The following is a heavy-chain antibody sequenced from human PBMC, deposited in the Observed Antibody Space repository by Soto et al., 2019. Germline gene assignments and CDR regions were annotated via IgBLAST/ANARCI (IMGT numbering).Heavy chain of an antibody. J-gene: IGHJ4*02. CDR1: GASINNYH. CDR2: IYYTGIT. Sequence: SETLSLTCTVSGASINNYHWTWIRQPPGKGLEWIAYIYYTGITNFNPSLKSRVTISMDTSKKQFSLKLKSVTAADTAVYYCATYSGTSGDFAYWGQGTLVTVSS. CDR3: ATYSGTSGDFAY. V-gene: IGHV4-59*08. D-gene: IGHD1-26*01.